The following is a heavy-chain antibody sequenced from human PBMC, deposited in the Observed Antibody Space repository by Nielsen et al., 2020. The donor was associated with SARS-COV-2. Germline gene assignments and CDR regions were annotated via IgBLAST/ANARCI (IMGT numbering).Heavy chain of an antibody. Sequence: SETLSLTCTVSGGSISSSSYYWGWIRQPPGKGLEWIGSIYYSGSTYYNPSLKSRVTISVDTSKNQFSLKLSSVTAADTAVYYCHGPYRIAVAGTSDYWGQGTLVTVSS. V-gene: IGHV4-39*01. J-gene: IGHJ4*02. CDR3: HGPYRIAVAGTSDY. CDR2: IYYSGST. D-gene: IGHD6-19*01. CDR1: GGSISSSSYY.